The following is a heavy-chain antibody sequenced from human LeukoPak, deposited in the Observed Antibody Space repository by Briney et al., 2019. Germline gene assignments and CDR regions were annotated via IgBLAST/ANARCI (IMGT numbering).Heavy chain of an antibody. V-gene: IGHV4-4*07. Sequence: PSETLSLTCTVSGDSISRYYWSWIRQPAGKGLEWIGRIYNGGIITYNPSLKSRVTMSIDTSNNQFSLRLRFVTAADTAVYYCARDGVVTMELDYWGQGTLVTVSS. CDR2: IYNGGII. J-gene: IGHJ4*02. D-gene: IGHD4/OR15-4a*01. CDR3: ARDGVVTMELDY. CDR1: GDSISRYY.